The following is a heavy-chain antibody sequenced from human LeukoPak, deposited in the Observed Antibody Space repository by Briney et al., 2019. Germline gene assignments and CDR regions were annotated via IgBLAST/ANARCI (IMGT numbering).Heavy chain of an antibody. CDR3: AKRTGVTELHFDH. CDR1: GFTFSSYS. D-gene: IGHD1-7*01. Sequence: GGSLRLSCAASGFTFSSYSMNWVRQAPGKGLEWVSYISSSSSTIYYADSVKGRFTISRDNAKNSLYLQMNSLRAEDTAVYYCAKRTGVTELHFDHWGQGTLVTVSS. V-gene: IGHV3-48*01. J-gene: IGHJ4*02. CDR2: ISSSSSTI.